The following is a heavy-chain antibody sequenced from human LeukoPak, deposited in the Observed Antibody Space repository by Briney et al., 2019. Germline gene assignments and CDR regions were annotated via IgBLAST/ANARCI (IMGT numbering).Heavy chain of an antibody. CDR3: ARDRIAVAGMGAFQH. Sequence: GRSLRLSCAASGFTFSSYAMHWVRQAPGKGLEWVAVISYDGSNKYYADSVKGRFTISRDNSKNTLYLQMTSLRVEDTAIYYCARDRIAVAGMGAFQHWGQGTLVTVSS. CDR2: ISYDGSNK. V-gene: IGHV3-30*04. D-gene: IGHD6-19*01. CDR1: GFTFSSYA. J-gene: IGHJ1*01.